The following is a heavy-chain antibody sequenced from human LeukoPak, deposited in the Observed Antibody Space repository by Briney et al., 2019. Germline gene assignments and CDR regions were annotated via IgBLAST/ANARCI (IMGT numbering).Heavy chain of an antibody. Sequence: PSETLSLACAVYGGSFSGYYWSWIRQPPGKGLEWIGEINHSGSTNYNPCLKSRVTISVDTSKNQFSLKLSSVTAADTAVYYCARAPPYSSSWGYWGQGTLVTVSS. CDR1: GGSFSGYY. J-gene: IGHJ4*02. D-gene: IGHD6-13*01. CDR2: INHSGST. V-gene: IGHV4-34*01. CDR3: ARAPPYSSSWGY.